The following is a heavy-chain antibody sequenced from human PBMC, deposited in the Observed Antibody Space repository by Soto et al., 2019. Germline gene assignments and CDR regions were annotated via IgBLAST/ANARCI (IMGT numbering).Heavy chain of an antibody. CDR3: VKDGGYCSSTTCYSPRNHYFDS. V-gene: IGHV3-7*03. CDR1: GFTFSDYW. J-gene: IGHJ4*02. CDR2: IKFDGSEK. Sequence: GGSLRLSCAASGFTFSDYWMSWVRQAPGKGPEWVANIKFDGSEKQYVDSVKGRFSISRDNSRNSLFLQMNSLRAGDTAVYYCVKDGGYCSSTTCYSPRNHYFDSWGQGTLVTVLL. D-gene: IGHD2-2*01.